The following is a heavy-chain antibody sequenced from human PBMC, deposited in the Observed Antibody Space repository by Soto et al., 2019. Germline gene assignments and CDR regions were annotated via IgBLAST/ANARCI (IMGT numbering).Heavy chain of an antibody. J-gene: IGHJ4*02. D-gene: IGHD6-6*01. CDR3: AKEMYPRTVLDSSSPWGDY. V-gene: IGHV3-30*18. Sequence: PGESLKISCAVSGFTFSDYGMHWVRQDPGKGLEWVAVMSYAGSYKYYADSVRGRFTISRDLSGNTLFLQMNSLRLEDTAVYFCAKEMYPRTVLDSSSPWGDYWGQGTLVTVSS. CDR1: GFTFSDYG. CDR2: MSYAGSYK.